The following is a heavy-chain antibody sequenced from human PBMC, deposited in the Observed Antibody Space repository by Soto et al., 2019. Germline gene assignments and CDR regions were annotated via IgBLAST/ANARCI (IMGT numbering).Heavy chain of an antibody. J-gene: IGHJ4*02. CDR3: AREDYSNSDY. Sequence: PGGSLRLSCAASGFTFSSYWMHWVRQAPGKGLVWVSSISSSSSYIYSADSVKGRFTISRDNAKNSLYLQMNSLRAEDTAVYYCAREDYSNSDYWGQGTLVTVSS. CDR1: GFTFSSYW. V-gene: IGHV3-21*01. CDR2: ISSSSSYI. D-gene: IGHD4-4*01.